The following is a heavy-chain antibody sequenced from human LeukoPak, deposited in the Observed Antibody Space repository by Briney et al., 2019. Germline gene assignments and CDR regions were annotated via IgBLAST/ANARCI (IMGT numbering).Heavy chain of an antibody. CDR2: IKQDGSEK. CDR3: ARGIAATSYMDV. J-gene: IGHJ6*03. D-gene: IGHD6-13*01. V-gene: IGHV3-7*04. Sequence: GGSLRLSCAASGFTFSSYWMSWVRQAPGKGLEWVANIKQDGSEKYYVDSVKGRFTISRDNSKSTLFLQMNSPSAEDTAVYYCARGIAATSYMDVWGKGTTVTVSS. CDR1: GFTFSSYW.